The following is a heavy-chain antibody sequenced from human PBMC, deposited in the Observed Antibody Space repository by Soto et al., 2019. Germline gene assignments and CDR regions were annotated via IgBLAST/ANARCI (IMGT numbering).Heavy chain of an antibody. J-gene: IGHJ4*02. CDR1: GFSLSDYS. CDR2: ISSSSSFI. V-gene: IGHV3-21*01. Sequence: EVQLVESGGGLVKPGGSLRLSCAASGFSLSDYSMNWIRQAPGKGLEWVASISSSSSFIHYAESMKGRFTISRDNAKXXXXXXXXXLSAEDTAVYYCAGSSDDGRDNWGQGTLVTVSS. CDR3: AGSSDDGRDN. D-gene: IGHD1-26*01.